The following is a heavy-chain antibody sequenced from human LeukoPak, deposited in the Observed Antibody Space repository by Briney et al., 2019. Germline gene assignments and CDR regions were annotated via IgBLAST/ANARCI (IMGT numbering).Heavy chain of an antibody. CDR1: GYTFTSYD. CDR2: MNPNSGNT. D-gene: IGHD6-13*01. Sequence: ASVKVSCKASGYTFTSYDINWVRQATGQGLEWMGWMNPNSGNTGYAQKFQGRVTMTRNTSISTAYMELSSLRSEDTAVYYCARGAKYSSSWYSFGYYYYYYGMDVWGQGTTVTVSS. V-gene: IGHV1-8*01. J-gene: IGHJ6*02. CDR3: ARGAKYSSSWYSFGYYYYYYGMDV.